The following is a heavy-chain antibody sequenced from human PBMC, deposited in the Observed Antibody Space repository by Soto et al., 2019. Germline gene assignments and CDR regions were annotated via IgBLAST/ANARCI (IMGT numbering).Heavy chain of an antibody. J-gene: IGHJ4*02. V-gene: IGHV1-69*13. CDR3: ARENCSGSSCYARPDY. D-gene: IGHD2-15*01. CDR1: GGTFSSYA. Sequence: SVKVSCKASGGTFSSYAISWVRQAPGLGLQWMGGIIPIFGTANYAQKIQGRVTITADESTSTAYMELSSPRSEDTAVYYCARENCSGSSCYARPDYWGPGTLVTVSS. CDR2: IIPIFGTA.